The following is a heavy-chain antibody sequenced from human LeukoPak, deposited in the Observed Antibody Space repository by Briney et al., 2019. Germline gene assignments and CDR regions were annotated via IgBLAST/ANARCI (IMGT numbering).Heavy chain of an antibody. CDR2: IYYSGST. V-gene: IGHV4-39*01. Sequence: PSETLSLTCTVSGGSISSSSYYWGWIRQPPGKGLEWIGSIYYSGSTYYNPSLKSRVTISVDTSKNQFSLKLSSVTAADMAVYYCARRLNWNFDYWGQGTLVTVSS. J-gene: IGHJ4*02. D-gene: IGHD1-1*01. CDR3: ARRLNWNFDY. CDR1: GGSISSSSYY.